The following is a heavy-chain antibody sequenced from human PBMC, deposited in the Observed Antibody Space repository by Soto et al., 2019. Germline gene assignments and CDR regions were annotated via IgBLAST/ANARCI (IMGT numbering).Heavy chain of an antibody. D-gene: IGHD2-15*01. Sequence: LRLSCAASGFAFGSYWMHWVRQAPGKGLVWVSRISQDGAIATQADSVKGRFTISRDNANNSLYLQMNSLRAEDTAVYYCARDPGGCTGGSCYSWYFDYWGEGTLVTVSS. V-gene: IGHV3-74*01. J-gene: IGHJ4*02. CDR2: ISQDGAIA. CDR3: ARDPGGCTGGSCYSWYFDY. CDR1: GFAFGSYW.